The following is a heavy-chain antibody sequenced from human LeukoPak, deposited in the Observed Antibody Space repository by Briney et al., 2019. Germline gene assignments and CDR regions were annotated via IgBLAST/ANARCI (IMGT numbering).Heavy chain of an antibody. CDR2: TNWNGGST. J-gene: IGHJ3*02. D-gene: IGHD3-9*01. Sequence: RAGGSLRLSCAASGFTFDDYGMSWVRQAPGKGLEWVSGTNWNGGSTSYADSVKGRFTISRDNAKNSVHLQMNSLRAEDTALYYCARDLQGSFDWVFRSAFDSWGQGTMVTVSS. CDR1: GFTFDDYG. CDR3: ARDLQGSFDWVFRSAFDS. V-gene: IGHV3-20*04.